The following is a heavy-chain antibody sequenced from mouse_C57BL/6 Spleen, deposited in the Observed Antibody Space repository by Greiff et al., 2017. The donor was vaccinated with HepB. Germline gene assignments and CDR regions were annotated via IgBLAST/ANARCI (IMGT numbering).Heavy chain of an antibody. J-gene: IGHJ3*01. Sequence: EVKLMESGGGLVKPGGSLKLSCAASGFTFSSYAMSWVRQTPEKRLEWVATISDGGSYTYYPDNVKGRFTISRDNAKNNLYLQMSHLKSEDTAMYYCARADGYYFAYWGQGTLVTVSA. V-gene: IGHV5-4*03. CDR2: ISDGGSYT. CDR3: ARADGYYFAY. D-gene: IGHD2-3*01. CDR1: GFTFSSYA.